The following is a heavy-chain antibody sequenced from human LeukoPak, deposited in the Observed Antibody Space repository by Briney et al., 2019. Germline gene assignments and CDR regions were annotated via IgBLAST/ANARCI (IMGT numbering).Heavy chain of an antibody. J-gene: IGHJ4*02. CDR2: IYHSAST. CDR1: GVSISSSNW. V-gene: IGHV4-4*02. D-gene: IGHD4-17*01. CDR3: ARDNPYGDYVPGDY. Sequence: PSETLSLTCAVSGVSISSSNWGSWVRQPPGKGLEWIGEIYHSASTNYNPSLKRRVTRSVDKYKNKFSLKLRSVTAADTAVYYCARDNPYGDYVPGDYWGQGTLVTVSS.